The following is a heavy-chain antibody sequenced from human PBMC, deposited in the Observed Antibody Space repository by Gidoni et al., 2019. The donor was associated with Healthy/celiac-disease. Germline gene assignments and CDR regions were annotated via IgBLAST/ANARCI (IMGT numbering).Heavy chain of an antibody. V-gene: IGHV3-11*06. Sequence: QVQLVESGGGLVKPGGSLRLSCAASGFTFSDYYMCWIRQAPGKGLGWVSYISSSSSYTNYADSVKGRFTISRDNAKNSLYLQMNSLRAEDTAVYYCARAAEGYGDQLSGGYWGQGTLVTVSS. J-gene: IGHJ4*02. CDR1: GFTFSDYY. D-gene: IGHD4-17*01. CDR3: ARAAEGYGDQLSGGY. CDR2: ISSSSSYT.